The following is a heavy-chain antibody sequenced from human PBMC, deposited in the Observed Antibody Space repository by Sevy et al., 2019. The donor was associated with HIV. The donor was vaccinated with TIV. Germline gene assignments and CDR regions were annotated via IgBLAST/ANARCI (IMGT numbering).Heavy chain of an antibody. CDR3: GGRFWAAGGFDAFDI. D-gene: IGHD6-13*01. Sequence: ASVKVSCKASGYTFTRYGISWVRQAHGQGLQWMGWISAYNGNIDYAQELQGRVTMTTDTSTSTAYMELRSLGSDDTAVYYCGGRFWAAGGFDAFDIWGQGTMVTVSS. V-gene: IGHV1-18*01. CDR2: ISAYNGNI. J-gene: IGHJ3*02. CDR1: GYTFTRYG.